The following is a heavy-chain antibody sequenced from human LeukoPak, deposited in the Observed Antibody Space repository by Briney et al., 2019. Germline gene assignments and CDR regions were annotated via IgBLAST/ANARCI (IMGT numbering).Heavy chain of an antibody. Sequence: GGSLRLSCAASGFTFSSYNMNWVRQAPGKGLEWVSSISSSSNYIYYADSVKGRFTISRDNAKNSLYLQMNSLRAEDTAVYYCARGSRFGVVERDAFDIWGQGTMVTVSS. CDR3: ARGSRFGVVERDAFDI. CDR2: ISSSSNYI. CDR1: GFTFSSYN. J-gene: IGHJ3*02. D-gene: IGHD3-3*01. V-gene: IGHV3-21*01.